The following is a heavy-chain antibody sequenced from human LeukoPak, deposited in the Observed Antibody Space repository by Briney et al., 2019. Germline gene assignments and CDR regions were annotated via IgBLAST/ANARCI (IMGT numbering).Heavy chain of an antibody. CDR1: GFTVSSNY. CDR3: ARGGGEDTAMVTPDY. J-gene: IGHJ4*02. D-gene: IGHD5-18*01. Sequence: GGSLRLSCAASGFTVSSNYMSWVRQAPGKGLEWVSVIYSGGSTYYADSVKGRFTISRDNSKNTLYLQMNSLRAEDTAVYYCARGGGEDTAMVTPDYWGQGTLVTVSS. V-gene: IGHV3-66*01. CDR2: IYSGGST.